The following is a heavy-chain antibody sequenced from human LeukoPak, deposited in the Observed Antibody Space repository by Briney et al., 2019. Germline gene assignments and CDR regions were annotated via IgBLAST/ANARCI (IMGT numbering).Heavy chain of an antibody. CDR2: ISWNRGSI. J-gene: IGHJ5*02. CDR1: GFTFDDYA. V-gene: IGHV3-9*01. D-gene: IGHD3-22*01. Sequence: PGRSLRLSCAASGFTFDDYAMHWVRHAPGKGLEWVSGISWNRGSIVYADSVKGRFTISRDNAKNSLYLQMNSLRAEDTALYYCAKGVPYDSKGWFDPWGQGTLVTVSS. CDR3: AKGVPYDSKGWFDP.